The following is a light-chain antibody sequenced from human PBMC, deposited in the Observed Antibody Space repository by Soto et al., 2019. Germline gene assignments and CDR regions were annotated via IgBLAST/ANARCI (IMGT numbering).Light chain of an antibody. V-gene: IGLV1-47*01. J-gene: IGLJ1*01. CDR3: AAWDDRLRGFL. CDR2: KNS. CDR1: SSHIGSNS. Sequence: SVLTQPPSAFGTPGQRVTICCSGSSSHIGSNSVYWYQQLPGTAPKLLIFKNSQRPSGVPDRFSGSKSGTSASLAVSGLRSGDEADYCCAAWDDRLRGFLFGPGTKVTV.